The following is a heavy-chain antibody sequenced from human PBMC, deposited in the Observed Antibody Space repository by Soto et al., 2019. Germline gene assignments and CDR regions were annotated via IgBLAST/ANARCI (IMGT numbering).Heavy chain of an antibody. D-gene: IGHD6-19*01. J-gene: IGHJ6*02. V-gene: IGHV1-69*13. CDR1: GGTFSSYA. CDR2: IIPIFGTA. Sequence: ASVKVSCKASGGTFSSYAISWVRQAPGQGLKWMGGIIPIFGTANYAQKFQGRVTITADESTSTAYMELSSLRSEDTAVYYCARSGIAVAGTGFDYYGMDVWGQGTTVTVSS. CDR3: ARSGIAVAGTGFDYYGMDV.